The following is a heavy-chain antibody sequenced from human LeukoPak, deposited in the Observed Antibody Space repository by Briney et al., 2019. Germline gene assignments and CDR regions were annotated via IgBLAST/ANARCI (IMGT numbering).Heavy chain of an antibody. CDR1: GYTFTGYY. V-gene: IGHV1-2*04. Sequence: GASVKVSCKASGYTFTGYYLHWVRQAPGQGLEWMGWINPNSGGTNYAQKFQGWVIMTRDTSNSTAYMELSRLRSDDTAVYYCATSGTTESAFDIWGQGTLVTVSS. D-gene: IGHD1-7*01. J-gene: IGHJ3*02. CDR3: ATSGTTESAFDI. CDR2: INPNSGGT.